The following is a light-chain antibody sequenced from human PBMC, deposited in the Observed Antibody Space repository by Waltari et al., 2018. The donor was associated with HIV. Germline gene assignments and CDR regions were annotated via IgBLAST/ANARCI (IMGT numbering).Light chain of an antibody. V-gene: IGKV3-20*01. CDR3: QQYGDSPWT. CDR2: GVS. Sequence: IVFTQSPGPEPSSIEGRATLPCRARQSIISNYLAWYQQKPGQAPRLLIYGVSSRATGIPDRFSGSGSVTDFTLTISRLEPEDFAVYYCQQYGDSPWTFGQGTKVQIK. J-gene: IGKJ1*01. CDR1: QSIISNY.